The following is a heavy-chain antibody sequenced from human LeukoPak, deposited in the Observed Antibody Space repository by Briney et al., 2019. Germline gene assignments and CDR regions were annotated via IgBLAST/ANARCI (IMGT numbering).Heavy chain of an antibody. D-gene: IGHD1-26*01. Sequence: SETLSLTCTVSGGSISSYYWSWIRQPPGKGLEWIGYIYYSGSTNYNPSLKSRVTISVDTSKNQFSLKLSSVTAADTAVYYCARDSYVGARDHWGQGTLVTVSS. J-gene: IGHJ4*02. CDR2: IYYSGST. CDR1: GGSISSYY. CDR3: ARDSYVGARDH. V-gene: IGHV4-59*01.